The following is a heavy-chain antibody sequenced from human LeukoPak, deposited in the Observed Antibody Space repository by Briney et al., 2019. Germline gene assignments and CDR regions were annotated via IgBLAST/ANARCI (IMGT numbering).Heavy chain of an antibody. J-gene: IGHJ4*02. D-gene: IGHD2-15*01. CDR3: ARSGSYAAAGDY. V-gene: IGHV4-59*08. CDR2: IYYSGST. Sequence: PSETLSLTCTVSGGSISSYYLNWIRRPPGKGLEWIGYIYYSGSTNYNPSLKSRVTISLDTSKNQFSLKLGSVTAADTAVYYCARSGSYAAAGDYWGQGTLVTVSS. CDR1: GGSISSYY.